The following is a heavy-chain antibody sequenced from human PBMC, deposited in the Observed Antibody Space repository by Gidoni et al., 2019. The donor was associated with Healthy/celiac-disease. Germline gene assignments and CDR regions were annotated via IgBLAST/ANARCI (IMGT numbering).Heavy chain of an antibody. D-gene: IGHD6-25*01. CDR2: IYYSGST. Sequence: QVQLQESGPGLVKPSATLSLTCTVSGGSISSYYWSWIRQPPGKGLEWIGYIYYSGSTNYNPSLKSRVTISVDTSKNQFSLKLSSVTAADTAVYYCARESPQDGMAAIDYWGQGTLVTVSS. J-gene: IGHJ4*02. V-gene: IGHV4-59*01. CDR1: GGSISSYY. CDR3: ARESPQDGMAAIDY.